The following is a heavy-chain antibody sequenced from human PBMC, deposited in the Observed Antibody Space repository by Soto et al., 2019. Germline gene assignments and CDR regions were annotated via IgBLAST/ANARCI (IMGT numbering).Heavy chain of an antibody. J-gene: IGHJ6*02. D-gene: IGHD3-10*01. CDR3: ATPPPPMVWGGGNGMDV. CDR2: IYHSGST. V-gene: IGHV4-4*02. Sequence: SETLSLTCAVSGGSISSSNWWSWVRQPPGKGLEWIGEIYHSGSTNYNPSLKSRVTISVDKSKNQFSLKLSSVTAADTAVYYCATPPPPMVWGGGNGMDVWGQGTTVTVSS. CDR1: GGSISSSNW.